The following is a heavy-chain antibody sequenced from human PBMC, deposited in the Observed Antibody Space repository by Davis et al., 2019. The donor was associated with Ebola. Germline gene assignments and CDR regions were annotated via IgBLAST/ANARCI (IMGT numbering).Heavy chain of an antibody. CDR1: GYGFADYW. CDR3: ARQESLYGWSDY. D-gene: IGHD3-10*01. J-gene: IGHJ4*02. Sequence: PGGSLRLSCKGSGYGFADYWIAWVRQSPGKSLEWMGVIYAGDSDTRYSPSFEGQVTMSVDRYITTAFLQWNSLRASDTAIYYCARQESLYGWSDYWGQGTLVTVSS. CDR2: IYAGDSDT. V-gene: IGHV5-51*01.